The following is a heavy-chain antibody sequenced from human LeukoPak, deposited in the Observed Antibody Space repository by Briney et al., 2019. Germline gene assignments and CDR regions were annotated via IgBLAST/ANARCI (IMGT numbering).Heavy chain of an antibody. V-gene: IGHV3-66*01. D-gene: IGHD6-13*01. CDR3: TRTHSDRWYGTLDF. CDR1: GFSVSSSY. J-gene: IGHJ4*02. CDR2: FYTADSGGST. Sequence: GGSLRLSCAAAGFSVSSSYMTWVRQSPDKALEWVSVFYTADSGGSTHYADSVSGRFTISRDSSKNTLYLQMNSLRVEDSAVYFCTRTHSDRWYGTLDFWGQGTLVTVSS.